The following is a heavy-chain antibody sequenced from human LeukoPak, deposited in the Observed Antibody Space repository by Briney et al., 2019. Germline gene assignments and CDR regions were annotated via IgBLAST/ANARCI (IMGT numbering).Heavy chain of an antibody. Sequence: PGGSLRLSCAASGFTFRDYAMSWVRLAPGKGLQWVGFIRSKTYGGAADYGASVKGRFTIYRDDSQSIAYLLMNRLEIEDTAVYYCTRIWIAIIGRDPVDYWGQGTLVTVSS. CDR2: IRSKTYGGAA. CDR3: TRIWIAIIGRDPVDY. J-gene: IGHJ4*02. CDR1: GFTFRDYA. V-gene: IGHV3-49*04. D-gene: IGHD2-21*01.